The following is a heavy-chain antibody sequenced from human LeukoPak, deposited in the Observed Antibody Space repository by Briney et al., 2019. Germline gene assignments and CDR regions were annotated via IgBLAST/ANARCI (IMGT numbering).Heavy chain of an antibody. Sequence: SETLSLTCAVYGGSFSGYYWSWIRQPPGKGLEWIGEINHSGSTNYNPSLKSRVTISVDTSKNQFSLKLSSVTAADTAVYYCARPTRKGAFDIWGQGTMVTVSS. CDR2: INHSGST. V-gene: IGHV4-34*01. CDR3: ARPTRKGAFDI. J-gene: IGHJ3*02. CDR1: GGSFSGYY.